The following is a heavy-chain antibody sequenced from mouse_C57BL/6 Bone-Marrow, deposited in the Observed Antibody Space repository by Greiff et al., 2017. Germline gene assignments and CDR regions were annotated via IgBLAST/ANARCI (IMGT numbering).Heavy chain of an antibody. CDR1: GYTFTSYT. CDR3: ARARFYDGNPAWFAY. CDR2: INPSSGYT. V-gene: IGHV1-4*01. J-gene: IGHJ3*01. Sequence: QVQLQQSGAELARPGASVKMSCKASGYTFTSYTMHWVKQRPGQGLEWIGYINPSSGYTKYNQKFKDKATLTADKSSSTAYMQLSSLTSEDSAVYYCARARFYDGNPAWFAYWCQGTLVTVAA. D-gene: IGHD2-1*01.